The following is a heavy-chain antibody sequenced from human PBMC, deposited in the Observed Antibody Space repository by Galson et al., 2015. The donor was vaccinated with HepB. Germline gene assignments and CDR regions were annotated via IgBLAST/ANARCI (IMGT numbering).Heavy chain of an antibody. CDR2: IIPILGIA. CDR3: ARAGAITGTVLFDY. J-gene: IGHJ4*02. D-gene: IGHD1-20*01. Sequence: SVKVSCKASGGTFSSYAISWVRQAPGQGLEWMGRIIPILGIANYAQKFQGRVTITADKSTSTAYMELSSLRSEDTAVYYCARAGAITGTVLFDYWGQGTLVTASS. V-gene: IGHV1-69*04. CDR1: GGTFSSYA.